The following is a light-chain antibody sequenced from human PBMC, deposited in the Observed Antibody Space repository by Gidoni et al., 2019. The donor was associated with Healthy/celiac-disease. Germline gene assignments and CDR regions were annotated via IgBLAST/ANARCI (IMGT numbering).Light chain of an antibody. CDR1: QSVSSY. CDR2: DAS. Sequence: EIVLTQSPATLPLSPGERATLSGTPSQSVSSYLAWYQQKPVQAPRLLIYDASNRATGIPAWFSGRGAGTDFTLTISRLEPEDFADYYCQQRSNSYTFGQGTKLEIK. V-gene: IGKV3-11*01. J-gene: IGKJ2*01. CDR3: QQRSNSYT.